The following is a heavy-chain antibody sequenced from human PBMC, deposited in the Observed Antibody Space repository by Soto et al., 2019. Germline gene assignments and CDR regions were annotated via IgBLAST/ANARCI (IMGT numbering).Heavy chain of an antibody. J-gene: IGHJ6*02. Sequence: SETLSLTCTVSGGSISSGGYYWSWIRQHPGKGLEWIGYIYHSGTTYYNPSLKSRVTISVDTSKNQFSLKLSSVTAADTAVYYCARGAVLRFLEWPYGMDVWGQGTTVTVSS. D-gene: IGHD3-3*01. CDR3: ARGAVLRFLEWPYGMDV. CDR1: GGSISSGGYY. CDR2: IYHSGTT. V-gene: IGHV4-31*03.